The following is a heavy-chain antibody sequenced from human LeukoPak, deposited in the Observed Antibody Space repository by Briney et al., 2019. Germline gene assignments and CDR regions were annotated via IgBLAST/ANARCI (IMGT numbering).Heavy chain of an antibody. V-gene: IGHV3-23*01. Sequence: GGSLRLSCAASGFTFSTYAMSWVRQAPGKGLEWVSGISGSGLSTSYADSVKGRFTISRDNSKNTLYLQIDSLRAEDTAVYYCAKTGQDCSGSSCYSRNWSDPWGQGSLVTVSS. J-gene: IGHJ5*02. CDR2: ISGSGLST. CDR1: GFTFSTYA. D-gene: IGHD2-2*01. CDR3: AKTGQDCSGSSCYSRNWSDP.